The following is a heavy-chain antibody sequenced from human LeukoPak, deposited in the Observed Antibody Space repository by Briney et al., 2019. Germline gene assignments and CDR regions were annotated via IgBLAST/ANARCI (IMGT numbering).Heavy chain of an antibody. CDR1: GYTFTDYY. V-gene: IGHV1-2*02. Sequence: GASVKVSCKASGYTFTDYYMHWVRQAPGQGLEWMGWINPYSGGTNYEQKFQGRVTMTRDTSISTAYMELSRLRSDDTAVYYCARRARRLLWFSSRSWFDPWGQGTLVTVSS. CDR3: ARRARRLLWFSSRSWFDP. CDR2: INPYSGGT. D-gene: IGHD3-10*01. J-gene: IGHJ5*02.